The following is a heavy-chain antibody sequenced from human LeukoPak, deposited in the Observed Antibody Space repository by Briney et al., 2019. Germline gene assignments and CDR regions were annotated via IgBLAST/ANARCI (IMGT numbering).Heavy chain of an antibody. J-gene: IGHJ4*02. CDR1: GGSISSSSYY. CDR3: ARQPNYYFDY. CDR2: IYYSGST. D-gene: IGHD1-1*01. V-gene: IGHV4-39*01. Sequence: SATLSLTCTVSGGSISSSSYYWGWIRQPPGKGLEWIGSIYYSGSTYYNPSLKSRVTISVDTSKNQFSLKLSSVTAADTAVYYCARQPNYYFDYWGQGTLVTVSS.